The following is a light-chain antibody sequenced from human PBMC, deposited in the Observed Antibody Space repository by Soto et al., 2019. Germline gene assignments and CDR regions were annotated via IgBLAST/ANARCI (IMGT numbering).Light chain of an antibody. V-gene: IGKV1-39*01. Sequence: DIQMTQSPSSLSASVGDRVTITCRASQSISSYLNWYQQKPGKAPKLLIYAASSLQSGVPSRFCGSGSGTDFTLTISSLQPEDFATYYCQQGYSTSWTFGQGTKVDIK. CDR2: AAS. CDR3: QQGYSTSWT. CDR1: QSISSY. J-gene: IGKJ1*01.